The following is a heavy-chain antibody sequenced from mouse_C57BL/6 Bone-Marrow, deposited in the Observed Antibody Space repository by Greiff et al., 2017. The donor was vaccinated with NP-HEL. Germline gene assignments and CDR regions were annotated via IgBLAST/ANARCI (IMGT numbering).Heavy chain of an antibody. CDR3: ARDSSSGFFAY. D-gene: IGHD3-2*02. Sequence: VQLQQPGAELVKPGASVKLSCKASGYTFTSYWMQWVKQRPGQGLEWIGEIDPSDSYTNYNQKFKGQATLTVDTSSSTAYMQLSSLTSEDSAVYYCARDSSSGFFAYWGQGTLVTVSA. J-gene: IGHJ3*01. CDR2: IDPSDSYT. CDR1: GYTFTSYW. V-gene: IGHV1-50*01.